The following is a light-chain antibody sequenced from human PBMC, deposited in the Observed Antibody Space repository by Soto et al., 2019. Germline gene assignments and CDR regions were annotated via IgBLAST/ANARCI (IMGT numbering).Light chain of an antibody. V-gene: IGKV4-1*01. CDR2: WAS. CDR1: QSVLYSSNNKNY. J-gene: IGKJ5*01. Sequence: DIVMTQSPASLAVSLGERATINCKSSQSVLYSSNNKNYLAWYQQKPGQPPKLLIYWASTRESGVPDRFSGSGSGTDFTLTISSLQAEDVAVYYCQQRSNWPPITFGQGTRLEIK. CDR3: QQRSNWPPIT.